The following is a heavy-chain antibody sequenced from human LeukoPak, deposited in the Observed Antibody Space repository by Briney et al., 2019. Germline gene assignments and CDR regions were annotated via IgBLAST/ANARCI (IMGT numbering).Heavy chain of an antibody. V-gene: IGHV4-30-2*01. CDR2: IYHSGST. D-gene: IGHD2-2*01. Sequence: SETLSLTCTVSGGSISSGGYYWSWIRQPPGKGLEWIGYIYHSGSTYYNPSLKSRVTISVDRSKNQFSLKLSSVTAADTAVYYCAKDREGFVVVPADRLDYWGQGTLVTVSS. CDR3: AKDREGFVVVPADRLDY. CDR1: GGSISSGGYY. J-gene: IGHJ4*02.